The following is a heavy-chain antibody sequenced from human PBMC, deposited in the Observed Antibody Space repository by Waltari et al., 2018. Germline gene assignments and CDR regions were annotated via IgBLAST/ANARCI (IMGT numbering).Heavy chain of an antibody. V-gene: IGHV4-30-4*08. J-gene: IGHJ3*02. D-gene: IGHD2-15*01. CDR3: ARADIVVVVAAFDI. CDR2: IYYSGST. CDR1: GGSISSGDYY. Sequence: QVQLQESGPGLVKPSQTLSLTCTVSGGSISSGDYYWSWIRQPPGKGLEWIGDIYYSGSTSYNPSLKSRVTISVDTSKNQFSLKLSSVTAADTAVYYCARADIVVVVAAFDIWGQGTMVTVSS.